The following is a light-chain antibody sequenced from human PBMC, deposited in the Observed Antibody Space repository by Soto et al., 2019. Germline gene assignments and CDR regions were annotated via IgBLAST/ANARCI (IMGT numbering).Light chain of an antibody. CDR1: SSDLGSYNL. J-gene: IGLJ1*01. Sequence: QSALSQPASVSGSPGQSITLSCTGTSSDLGSYNLVSWYQQHPGKAPKLIISKVTQRPSGVPSRFSGSRSGNAASLTISGRQAEDEADYYCCSYAGSRSYVFGTGTKLTVL. CDR3: CSYAGSRSYV. CDR2: KVT. V-gene: IGLV2-23*02.